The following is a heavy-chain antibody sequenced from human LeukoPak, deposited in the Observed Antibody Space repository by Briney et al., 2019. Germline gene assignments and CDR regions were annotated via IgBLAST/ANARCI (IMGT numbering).Heavy chain of an antibody. D-gene: IGHD3-10*01. J-gene: IGHJ5*02. CDR1: GGSISSTSYF. CDR2: IFYSGSI. V-gene: IGHV4-39*01. Sequence: PSETLSLTCTVSGGSISSTSYFWGWIRQPPGKGLEYIASIFYSGSIYHNPSLKSRITISVDTSKNQLSLKLSSVTAADTAAYYCVRQYYYGSGSYPGWFDPWGQGSLVTVSS. CDR3: VRQYYYGSGSYPGWFDP.